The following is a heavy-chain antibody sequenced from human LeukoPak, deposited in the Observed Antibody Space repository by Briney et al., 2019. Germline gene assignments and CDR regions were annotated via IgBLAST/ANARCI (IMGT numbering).Heavy chain of an antibody. D-gene: IGHD6-19*01. J-gene: IGHJ4*02. CDR3: AKDRLAEQWLAPLDY. CDR1: GFTFSSYG. Sequence: GGSLRLSCATSGFTFSSYGMHWVRQAPGRGLEWVAIISYDGSKKYYADSVNGRFTISRDNSKNTVYLQMNSLSGEDTAVYNCAKDRLAEQWLAPLDYWGQGTLVTVSS. CDR2: ISYDGSKK. V-gene: IGHV3-30*18.